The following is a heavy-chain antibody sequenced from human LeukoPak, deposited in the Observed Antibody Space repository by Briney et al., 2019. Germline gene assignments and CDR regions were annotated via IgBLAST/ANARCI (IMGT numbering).Heavy chain of an antibody. CDR2: ISPDSVEK. V-gene: IGHV1-2*02. D-gene: IGHD3-3*01. J-gene: IGHJ3*02. CDR3: ARKRGVGVDTNAFDI. Sequence: ASVKVSCKASGYTFSDYYMHWVRQAPAQGLEWMAWISPDSVEKKYAQKFQGRVTMIRDTSISTAYMELSRLTSDDAAVYYCARKRGVGVDTNAFDIWGQGTMVTVSS. CDR1: GYTFSDYY.